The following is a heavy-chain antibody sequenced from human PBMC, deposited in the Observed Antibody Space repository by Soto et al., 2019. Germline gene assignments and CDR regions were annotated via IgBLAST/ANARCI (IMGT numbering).Heavy chain of an antibody. J-gene: IGHJ3*02. Sequence: GESLKISCKGSGYSFTSYWIGWVRQMPGKGLEWMGIIYPGDSDPRYSPSFQGQVTISADKSISTAYLQWSSLKASDTAMYYCARRTENWNYAFDIWGQGTMVTVSS. CDR1: GYSFTSYW. CDR3: ARRTENWNYAFDI. CDR2: IYPGDSDP. D-gene: IGHD1-7*01. V-gene: IGHV5-51*01.